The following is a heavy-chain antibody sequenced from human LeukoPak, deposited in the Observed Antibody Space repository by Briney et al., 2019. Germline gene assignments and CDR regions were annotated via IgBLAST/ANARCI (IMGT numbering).Heavy chain of an antibody. J-gene: IGHJ4*02. D-gene: IGHD3-10*01. Sequence: GESLKISCKGSGYSFTSYWIGWVRQMPGKGLEWMGIIYPGDSDTRYSPSFQGQVTISADKSISTAYLQWSSLKASDTAMYYCAGLRYYYGSGSKPLDYWGQGTLVTVSS. V-gene: IGHV5-51*01. CDR3: AGLRYYYGSGSKPLDY. CDR2: IYPGDSDT. CDR1: GYSFTSYW.